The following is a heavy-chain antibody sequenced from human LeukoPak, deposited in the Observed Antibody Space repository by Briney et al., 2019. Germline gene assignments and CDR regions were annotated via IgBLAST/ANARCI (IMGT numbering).Heavy chain of an antibody. CDR2: IYSGGST. CDR3: AKDREYSYVYDAFDI. Sequence: GGSLRLSCAASGFTVISNYMSWVRQAPGKGLEWVSVIYSGGSTYYADSVKGRFTISRHNSKNTLYLQMSSLRAEDTAVYYCAKDREYSYVYDAFDIWGQGTLVTVSS. J-gene: IGHJ3*02. D-gene: IGHD3-16*01. V-gene: IGHV3-53*04. CDR1: GFTVISNY.